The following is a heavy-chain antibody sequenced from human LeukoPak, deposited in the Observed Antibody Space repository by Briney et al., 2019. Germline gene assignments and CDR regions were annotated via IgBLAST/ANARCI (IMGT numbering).Heavy chain of an antibody. D-gene: IGHD3-3*01. CDR2: ISYDGNNE. J-gene: IGHJ4*02. Sequence: GGSLRLSCVASGFTFSAYAMHWVRQAPGKGLEWVAIISYDGNNEYYADSVKGRFSISRDNSKNTLHLQMNSLRPEDTAVYYCAQDFWSFRDYWGQGTLVTVSS. V-gene: IGHV3-30-3*01. CDR3: AQDFWSFRDY. CDR1: GFTFSAYA.